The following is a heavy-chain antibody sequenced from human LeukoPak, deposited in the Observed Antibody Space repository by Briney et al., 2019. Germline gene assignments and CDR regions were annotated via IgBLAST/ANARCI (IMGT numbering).Heavy chain of an antibody. CDR1: GFTFSNYA. CDR3: AKVKVVITLSWDFQH. D-gene: IGHD3-22*01. CDR2: ISASGGST. V-gene: IGHV3-23*01. J-gene: IGHJ1*01. Sequence: PGGSLRLSCAASGFTFSNYAMTWVRQAPGKGLEWVSAISASGGSTYYADSVKGRFTISRDNSKNTLYLQMNSLRAEDTAVYYCAKVKVVITLSWDFQHWGQGTLVTVSS.